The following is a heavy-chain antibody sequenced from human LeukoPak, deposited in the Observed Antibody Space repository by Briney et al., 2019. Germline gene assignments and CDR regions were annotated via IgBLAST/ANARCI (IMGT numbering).Heavy chain of an antibody. V-gene: IGHV3-66*01. D-gene: IGHD4-17*01. CDR1: GFTFSSYA. CDR3: ARDAGTVTTFFDY. CDR2: IYSGGST. Sequence: GGSLRLSCAASGFTFSSYAMSWVRQAPGKGLEWVSVIYSGGSTYYADSVKGRFTISRDNSKNTLYLQMNSLRAEDTAVYYCARDAGTVTTFFDYWGQGTLVTVSS. J-gene: IGHJ4*02.